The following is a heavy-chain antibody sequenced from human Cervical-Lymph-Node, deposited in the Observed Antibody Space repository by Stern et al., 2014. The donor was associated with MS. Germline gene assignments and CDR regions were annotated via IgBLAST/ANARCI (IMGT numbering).Heavy chain of an antibody. V-gene: IGHV3-23*04. CDR2: ISGSGGST. D-gene: IGHD4-23*01. Sequence: EVQLVESGGGLVQPGGSLRLSCAASGFTFSSYAMSLVRQAPGTGLEWVSAISGSGGSTYYADSVKGRFTISRDNSKNTLYLQMNSLRAEDTAVYYCAKAETTVVTPGTYDYWGQGTLVTVAS. J-gene: IGHJ4*02. CDR3: AKAETTVVTPGTYDY. CDR1: GFTFSSYA.